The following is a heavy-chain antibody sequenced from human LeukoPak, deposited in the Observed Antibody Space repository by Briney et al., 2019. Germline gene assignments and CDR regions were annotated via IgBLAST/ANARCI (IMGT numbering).Heavy chain of an antibody. Sequence: KPSETLSLTCTVSGGSTSSSTYYWGWIRQPPGRGLEXXXXXYYSGSPYHNPSLKSRVTMSVDTSKNQFSLKLSSLTAADTAVYFCARHLTHGNDYFYYGMDVWGQGTTVTVSS. CDR2: XYYSGSP. D-gene: IGHD5-24*01. CDR1: GGSTSSSTYY. V-gene: IGHV4-39*01. J-gene: IGHJ6*02. CDR3: ARHLTHGNDYFYYGMDV.